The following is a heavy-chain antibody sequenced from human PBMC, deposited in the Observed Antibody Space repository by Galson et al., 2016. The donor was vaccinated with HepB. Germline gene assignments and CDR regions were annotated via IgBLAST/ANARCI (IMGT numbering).Heavy chain of an antibody. J-gene: IGHJ4*02. Sequence: TLSLTCAVSGGSFSSGSYYWSWIRQFPGKGLEWIGYMYYNGSTNLNPSLRSRTTISVGTSKNQFSLKLTSVTAADTAVYYCARFRRYYEILTGYSGLAKMAELVAFWGQGTLVTVSS. CDR3: ARFRRYYEILTGYSGLAKMAELVAF. D-gene: IGHD3-9*01. V-gene: IGHV4-31*11. CDR2: MYYNGST. CDR1: GGSFSSGSYY.